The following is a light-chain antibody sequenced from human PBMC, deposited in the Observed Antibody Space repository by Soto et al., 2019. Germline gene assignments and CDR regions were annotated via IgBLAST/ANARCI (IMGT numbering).Light chain of an antibody. CDR1: SSNIGRNY. V-gene: IGLV1-47*02. Sequence: QSVLPQPSSASVTPGHTVTSSCSGSSSNIGRNYVYWYQQLPGMSPTLLIYSQSRQPLVVPVRVAGSRSGTSASLVINRLQSEDEADYYCATWDDRLYAFGAATKVNV. J-gene: IGLJ1*01. CDR3: ATWDDRLYA. CDR2: SQS.